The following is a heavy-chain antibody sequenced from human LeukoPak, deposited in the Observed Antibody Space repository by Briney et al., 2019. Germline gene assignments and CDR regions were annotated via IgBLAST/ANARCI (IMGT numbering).Heavy chain of an antibody. CDR3: AKDIYGAIAAAAPGHFDY. D-gene: IGHD6-13*01. V-gene: IGHV3-9*01. Sequence: PGGSLRLSCAASGFTFSSYAMSWVRQAPGKGLELVSGISWNSGSIGYADSVKGRFTISRDNAKNSLYLQMNSLRAEDTALYYCAKDIYGAIAAAAPGHFDYWGQGTLVTVSS. CDR1: GFTFSSYA. J-gene: IGHJ4*02. CDR2: ISWNSGSI.